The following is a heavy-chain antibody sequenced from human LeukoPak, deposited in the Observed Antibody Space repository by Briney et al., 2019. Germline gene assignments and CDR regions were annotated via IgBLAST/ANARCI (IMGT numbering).Heavy chain of an antibody. V-gene: IGHV3-30*04. CDR3: ARDSHVSSSSTYYYYYYMDV. Sequence: PGGSLRLSCAASGLTFSSYAMHWVRQAPGKGLEWVAVISYDGSNKYYADSVKGRFTISRDNSKNTLYLQMNSLRAEDTAVYYCARDSHVSSSSTYYYYYYMDVWGKGTTVTVSS. CDR2: ISYDGSNK. CDR1: GLTFSSYA. J-gene: IGHJ6*03. D-gene: IGHD6-6*01.